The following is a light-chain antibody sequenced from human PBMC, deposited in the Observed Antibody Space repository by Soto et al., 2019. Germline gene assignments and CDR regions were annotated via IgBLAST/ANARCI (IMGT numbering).Light chain of an antibody. CDR2: DAS. V-gene: IGKV1-33*01. Sequence: DIQMTQSXXXXSASVGDRVTITCQASQDISNYLNWYQQKLGKAPKLLIYDASYLETGVPSRFSGRGYGTEFTVTISSLQPDDIATYYCQQYDNVPLTFGGGTKVEIK. CDR1: QDISNY. J-gene: IGKJ4*01. CDR3: QQYDNVPLT.